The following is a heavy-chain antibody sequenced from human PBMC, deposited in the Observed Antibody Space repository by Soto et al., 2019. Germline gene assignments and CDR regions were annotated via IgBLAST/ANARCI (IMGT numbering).Heavy chain of an antibody. CDR1: GFTFSSYG. Sequence: QVQLVESGGGVVQPGRSLRLSCAAYGFTFSSYGMHWVRQAPGKGLEWVAVISYDGSNKYYADSVKGRFTISRDNSKNTLYLQMNSLRAEDTAVYYCAREDNSYGSFDYWGQGTLVTVSS. J-gene: IGHJ4*02. CDR2: ISYDGSNK. D-gene: IGHD5-18*01. V-gene: IGHV3-30*03. CDR3: AREDNSYGSFDY.